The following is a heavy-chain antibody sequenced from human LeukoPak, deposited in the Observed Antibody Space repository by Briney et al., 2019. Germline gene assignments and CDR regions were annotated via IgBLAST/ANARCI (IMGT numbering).Heavy chain of an antibody. J-gene: IGHJ6*02. CDR1: GFTFSSYW. V-gene: IGHV3-7*03. D-gene: IGHD3-16*01. CDR2: INHNGNVN. Sequence: GGSLRLSCAASGFTFSSYWMNWARQAPGKGREWVASINHNGNVNYYVDSVKGRFTISRDNAKNSLYLQMSNLRAEDTAVYFCARGGGLDVWGQGATVTVSS. CDR3: ARGGGLDV.